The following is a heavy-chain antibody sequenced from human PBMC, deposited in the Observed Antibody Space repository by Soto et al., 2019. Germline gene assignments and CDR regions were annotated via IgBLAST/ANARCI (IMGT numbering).Heavy chain of an antibody. Sequence: ASETLSLTCSVTGGSISDLFWSWVRQAPGKALEWIGCFQKNGNTIYNPSLKSRVTISVDTSKNQFSLKLSSVTAADTAVYYCARNYGDYDAFDIWGQGTMVTVSS. CDR1: GGSISDLF. J-gene: IGHJ3*02. V-gene: IGHV4-59*11. D-gene: IGHD4-17*01. CDR3: ARNYGDYDAFDI. CDR2: FQKNGNT.